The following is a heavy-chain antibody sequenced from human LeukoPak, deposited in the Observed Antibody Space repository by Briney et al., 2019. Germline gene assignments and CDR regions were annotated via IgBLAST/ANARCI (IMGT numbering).Heavy chain of an antibody. Sequence: GESLNISCKGSGYTFTSYWIGWVRQMPGKGLEWMGIIYPGDSDTRYIPSFQGQVIISADKSRSTAYLQWSSLKASDAAMYYCVRHAERGLWFDPWGQGTLVTVCS. CDR1: GYTFTSYW. V-gene: IGHV5-51*01. CDR3: VRHAERGLWFDP. D-gene: IGHD3/OR15-3a*01. J-gene: IGHJ5*02. CDR2: IYPGDSDT.